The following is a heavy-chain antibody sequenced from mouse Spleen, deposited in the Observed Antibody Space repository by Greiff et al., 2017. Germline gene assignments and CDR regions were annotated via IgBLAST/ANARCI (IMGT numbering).Heavy chain of an antibody. CDR1: GFTFSSYA. CDR2: ISSGGGNT. CDR3: ARLTGTRDYFDY. J-gene: IGHJ2*01. V-gene: IGHV5-9-3*01. D-gene: IGHD4-1*01. Sequence: EVQLVESGGGLVKLGGSLKLSCAASGFTFSSYAMSWVRQTPEKRLEWVATISSGGGNTYYPDSVKGRFTISRDNAKNTLYLQMSSLKSEDTAMYYCARLTGTRDYFDYWGQGTTLTVSS.